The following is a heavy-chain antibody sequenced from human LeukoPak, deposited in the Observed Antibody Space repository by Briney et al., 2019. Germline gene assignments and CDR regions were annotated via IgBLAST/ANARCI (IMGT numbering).Heavy chain of an antibody. CDR1: GGSISSYY. J-gene: IGHJ4*02. D-gene: IGHD3-16*02. CDR3: AGGAWYYDYVWGSYRSDLLGY. CDR2: IYYSGST. V-gene: IGHV4-59*01. Sequence: SETLSLTCTVSGGSISSYYWSWIRQPPGKGLEWIGYIYYSGSTNYNPSLKSRVTISVDTSKNQFSLKLSSVTAADTAVYYCAGGAWYYDYVWGSYRSDLLGYWGQGTLVTVSS.